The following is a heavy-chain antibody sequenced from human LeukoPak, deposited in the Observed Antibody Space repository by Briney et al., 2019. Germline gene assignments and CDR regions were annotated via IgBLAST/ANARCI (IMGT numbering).Heavy chain of an antibody. J-gene: IGHJ4*02. CDR2: IYHSGST. CDR3: ARGGDYTTYPFDY. V-gene: IGHV4-38-2*02. D-gene: IGHD4-17*01. Sequence: SETLSLTCTVSGYSINSGYYWGWIRPPPGKGLEWIGSIYHSGSTYYNPSLKSRVTISVDTSKNQFSLKLNSVTAADTAVYYCARGGDYTTYPFDYWGQGTLVTVSS. CDR1: GYSINSGYY.